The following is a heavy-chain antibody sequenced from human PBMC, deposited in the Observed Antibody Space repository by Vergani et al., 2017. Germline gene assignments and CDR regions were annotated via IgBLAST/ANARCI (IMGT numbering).Heavy chain of an antibody. CDR2: ISYDGTNK. CDR1: GFTFGDHG. Sequence: QVQLVESGGGVVQPGRSLRLSCAASGFTFGDHGIHWVRRAPGKGLEWVALISYDGTNKYYTNSVRGRFTISRDNAKNSLYLQMNSLRAEDTAVYYCARGGDGYSGSYYHWIQHWGQGTLVTVSS. J-gene: IGHJ1*01. V-gene: IGHV3-30-3*01. CDR3: ARGGDGYSGSYYHWIQH. D-gene: IGHD1-26*01.